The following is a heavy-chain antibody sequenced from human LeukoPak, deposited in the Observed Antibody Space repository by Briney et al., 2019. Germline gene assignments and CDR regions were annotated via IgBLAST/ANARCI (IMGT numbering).Heavy chain of an antibody. V-gene: IGHV1-24*01. J-gene: IGHJ4*02. CDR3: ATYIAVAGTGYFDY. D-gene: IGHD6-19*01. CDR1: GYTLTELS. Sequence: ASVKVSCKVSGYTLTELSMHWVRQAPGKGLEWMGGFDPEDGETIYAQKFQGRVAMTEDTFTDTAYMELSSLRSEDTAVYYCATYIAVAGTGYFDYWGQGTLVTVPS. CDR2: FDPEDGET.